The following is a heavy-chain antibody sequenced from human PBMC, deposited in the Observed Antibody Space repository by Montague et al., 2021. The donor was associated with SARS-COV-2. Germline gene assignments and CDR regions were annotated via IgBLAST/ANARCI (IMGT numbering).Heavy chain of an antibody. J-gene: IGHJ4*02. V-gene: IGHV4-34*01. CDR2: INHNVST. Sequence: SETLSLTCAVYGESFSRYYWCWIRQPPGKGLEWIGEINHNVSTNYNPSLKSRVTISVDTSKNQFSLKLSSVTAADTAVYYCSSGHLEPLDYWGQGTLVTVSS. CDR1: GESFSRYY. D-gene: IGHD1-14*01. CDR3: SSGHLEPLDY.